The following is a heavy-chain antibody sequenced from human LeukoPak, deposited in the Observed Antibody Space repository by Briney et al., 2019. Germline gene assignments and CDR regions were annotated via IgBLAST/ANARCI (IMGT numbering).Heavy chain of an antibody. CDR1: GFTFSTYG. Sequence: GGSLRLSCAASGFTFSTYGMNWVRQAPGKGLEWISYISSNSGTIFYADSMKGRFTISRDNAKKSLYLQMNSLRAEDTAVYYCASRSSTQRAFDIWGQGTMLTVSS. CDR2: ISSNSGTI. D-gene: IGHD2-2*01. J-gene: IGHJ3*02. CDR3: ASRSSTQRAFDI. V-gene: IGHV3-48*01.